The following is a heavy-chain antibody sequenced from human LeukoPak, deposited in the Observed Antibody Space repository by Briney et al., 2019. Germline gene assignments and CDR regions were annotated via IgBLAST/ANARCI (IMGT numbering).Heavy chain of an antibody. CDR3: ARVPVAYDFWSGYYGGDAFDI. D-gene: IGHD3-3*01. CDR1: GGSISSGGYY. J-gene: IGHJ3*02. CDR2: IYYSGST. Sequence: SETLSLTCTVSGGSISSGGYYWSWIRQHPGKGLEWIGYIYYSGSTYYNPSLKSRVTISVDTSKNQFSLKLSSVTAADTAVYYCARVPVAYDFWSGYYGGDAFDIWGQGTMATVSS. V-gene: IGHV4-31*03.